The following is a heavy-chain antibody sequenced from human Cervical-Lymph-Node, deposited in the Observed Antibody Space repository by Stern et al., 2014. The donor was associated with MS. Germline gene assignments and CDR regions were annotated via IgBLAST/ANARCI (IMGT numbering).Heavy chain of an antibody. CDR3: ARGNPYYYGMDV. J-gene: IGHJ6*02. Sequence: QVQLQQSGPGLVKPSQTLSLTCTVSGGSISSGSYYWSWIRQPAGKGLEWIGRIYTSGSTNYNPSLKSRVTISVDTSKNQFSLKLSSVTAADTAVYYCARGNPYYYGMDVWGQGTTVTVSS. V-gene: IGHV4-61*02. CDR1: GGSISSGSYY. CDR2: IYTSGST.